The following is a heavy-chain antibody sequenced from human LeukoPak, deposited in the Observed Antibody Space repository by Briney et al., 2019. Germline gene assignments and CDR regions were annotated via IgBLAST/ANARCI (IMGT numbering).Heavy chain of an antibody. D-gene: IGHD3-22*01. V-gene: IGHV1-18*01. J-gene: IGHJ4*02. CDR1: GYTFTSYG. Sequence: ASVKVSCKASGYTFTSYGISWVRQAPGQGLGWMGWISAYNGNTNYAQKLQGRVTMTTDASTSTAYMELRSLRSDDTAVYYCARAQYYYDSSGFGMGLDYWGQGTLVTVSS. CDR2: ISAYNGNT. CDR3: ARAQYYYDSSGFGMGLDY.